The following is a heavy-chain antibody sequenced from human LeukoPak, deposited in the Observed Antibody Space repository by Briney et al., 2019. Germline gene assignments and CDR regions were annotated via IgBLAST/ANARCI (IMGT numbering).Heavy chain of an antibody. CDR3: ARRGSLSEPFAEYFPH. V-gene: IGHV5-51*01. J-gene: IGHJ1*01. CDR1: GYRFTSYW. D-gene: IGHD3-16*01. Sequence: GESLKISCKSSGYRFTSYWIGWVRQMPGKGLEWMGIIYPVDSDTRYSPSFQGQVIISADRSTSTVYLQWSSLKASDTAMYYCARRGSLSEPFAEYFPHWGQGTLVTVSS. CDR2: IYPVDSDT.